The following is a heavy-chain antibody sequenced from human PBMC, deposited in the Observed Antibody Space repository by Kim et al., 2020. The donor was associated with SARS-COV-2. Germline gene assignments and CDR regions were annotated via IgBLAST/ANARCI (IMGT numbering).Heavy chain of an antibody. V-gene: IGHV3-23*03. Sequence: GGSLRLSCAASGFTFSSYAMSWVRQAPGKGLEWVSVIYSGGSSTYYADSVKGRFTISRDNSKNTLYLQMNSLRAEDTAVYYCAKARWDYYYGMDVWGQGTTVTVSS. CDR1: GFTFSSYA. D-gene: IGHD1-26*01. J-gene: IGHJ6*02. CDR3: AKARWDYYYGMDV. CDR2: IYSGGSST.